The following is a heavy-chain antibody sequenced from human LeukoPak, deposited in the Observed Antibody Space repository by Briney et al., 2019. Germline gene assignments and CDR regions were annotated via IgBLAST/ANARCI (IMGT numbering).Heavy chain of an antibody. J-gene: IGHJ5*02. Sequence: PGRSLRLSCAASGFTFSSYAMHWVRQAPGKGLEWVANIKQDGSEKYYVDSVKGRFTISRDNAKNSLYLQMNSLRAEDTAVYYCARDSSGYYYTFWFDPWGQGTLVTVSS. V-gene: IGHV3-7*01. CDR1: GFTFSSYA. CDR3: ARDSSGYYYTFWFDP. CDR2: IKQDGSEK. D-gene: IGHD3-22*01.